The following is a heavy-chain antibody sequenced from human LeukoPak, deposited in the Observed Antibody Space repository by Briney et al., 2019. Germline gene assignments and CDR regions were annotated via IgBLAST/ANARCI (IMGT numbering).Heavy chain of an antibody. CDR2: ISWNSGSI. CDR1: GFTFDDYA. V-gene: IGHV3-9*01. CDR3: AKGAPAVAGFYSFDY. Sequence: PGRSLRLSCAASGFTFDDYAMHWVRQAPGKGLEWVSGISWNSGSIGYADSVKGRFTISRDNAKNSLYLQMNSLRAEDTALYYCAKGAPAVAGFYSFDYWGQGTLVTVSS. J-gene: IGHJ4*02. D-gene: IGHD6-19*01.